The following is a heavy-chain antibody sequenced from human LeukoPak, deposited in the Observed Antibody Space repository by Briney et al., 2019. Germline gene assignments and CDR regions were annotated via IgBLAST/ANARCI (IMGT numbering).Heavy chain of an antibody. Sequence: GGSLRLSCAASGFTFDDYGMNWVRQAPGKGLEWVSGINWNGGSTGYADSVKGRFTISRDNAKNSLYLQMNSLRAEDTALYYCARVYEHREEDYYYYYMDVWGKGTTVTVSS. V-gene: IGHV3-20*04. CDR1: GFTFDDYG. D-gene: IGHD5/OR15-5a*01. J-gene: IGHJ6*03. CDR3: ARVYEHREEDYYYYYMDV. CDR2: INWNGGST.